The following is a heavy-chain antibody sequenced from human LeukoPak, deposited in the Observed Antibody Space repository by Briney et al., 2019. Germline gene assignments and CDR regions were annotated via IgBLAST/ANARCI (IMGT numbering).Heavy chain of an antibody. CDR3: ASWYGGY. CDR2: ISTSSNSI. J-gene: IGHJ4*02. D-gene: IGHD6-13*01. CDR1: GPTFTGFT. V-gene: IGHV3-21*01. Sequence: GGSLRLSCAASGPTFTGFTMNWVRQAPGKGLEWVSSISTSSNSIYYADSVKGRFTISRDNAKNSQFLQMNSLRAEDTAVYYCASWYGGYWGPGTLVTVSS.